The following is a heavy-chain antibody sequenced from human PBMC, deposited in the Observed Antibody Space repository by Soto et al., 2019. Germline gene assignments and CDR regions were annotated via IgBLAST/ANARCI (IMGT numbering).Heavy chain of an antibody. CDR1: WGSSSSSSYY. CDR3: ARVKLAAAGTLDAFDI. CDR2: SYYSGST. Sequence: SETLSVSCSVAWGSSSSSSYYRGWIRKPPGKGLEWIGRSYYSGSTYYNPSLKSRVTISVDTSKNQFSLKLSSVTAADTAVYYCARVKLAAAGTLDAFDIWGQGTMVTVS. J-gene: IGHJ3*02. D-gene: IGHD6-13*01. V-gene: IGHV4-39*01.